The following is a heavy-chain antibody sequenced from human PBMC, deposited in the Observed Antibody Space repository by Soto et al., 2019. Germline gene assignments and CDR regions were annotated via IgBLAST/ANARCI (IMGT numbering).Heavy chain of an antibody. CDR1: GGSISSGGYY. CDR3: ARLTYYYDSSGYYHNWFDP. V-gene: IGHV4-31*03. CDR2: IYYSGST. D-gene: IGHD3-22*01. J-gene: IGHJ5*02. Sequence: SEPLSLPCTVSGGSISSGGYYWSWIRQHPGKGLEWIGYIYYSGSTYYNPSLKSRVTISVDTSKNQFSLKLSSVTAADTAVYYCARLTYYYDSSGYYHNWFDPWGQGTLVTVAS.